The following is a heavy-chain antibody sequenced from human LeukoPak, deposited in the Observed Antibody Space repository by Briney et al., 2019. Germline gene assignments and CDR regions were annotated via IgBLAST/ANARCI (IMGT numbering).Heavy chain of an antibody. CDR2: IYYSGST. V-gene: IGHV4-39*01. J-gene: IGHJ1*01. CDR1: GGSIGSSNYY. CDR3: ARHGDYAHATLVYFQH. D-gene: IGHD4-17*01. Sequence: PSETLSLTCTVSGGSIGSSNYYWDWIRQPPGKGLEWIGSIYYSGSTNYNPSLKSRVTISVDTSKNQFSLKLSSVTAADTAVYYCARHGDYAHATLVYFQHWGQGTLVTVSS.